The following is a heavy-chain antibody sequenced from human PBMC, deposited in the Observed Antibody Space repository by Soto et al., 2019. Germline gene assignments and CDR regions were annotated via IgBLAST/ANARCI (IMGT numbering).Heavy chain of an antibody. J-gene: IGHJ5*02. V-gene: IGHV2-5*01. Sequence: SGPTLVNPTQTLTLTCIFSGFSLRTSGVGVGWIRQPPGKALGWLGLIYWNDGKRYSPSLKSRLTITKDTSKNQVVLTMTNMDPVDTATYYCAKSGSSGWYGWFDPWGQGTLVTVSS. D-gene: IGHD6-19*01. CDR2: IYWNDGK. CDR3: AKSGSSGWYGWFDP. CDR1: GFSLRTSGVG.